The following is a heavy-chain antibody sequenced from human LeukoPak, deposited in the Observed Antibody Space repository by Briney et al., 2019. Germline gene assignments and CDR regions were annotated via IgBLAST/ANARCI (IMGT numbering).Heavy chain of an antibody. D-gene: IGHD4-23*01. Sequence: GGSLRLSCAASGFTFSNAWMSWVRQAPGKGLEWVGRIKSKTDGGTTDYAAPVKGRFTISRDDSKNTLYLQMNSLKTEDTAVYYCTTGNGGNSIYYYYMDVWGKGTTVTVSS. CDR2: IKSKTDGGTT. V-gene: IGHV3-15*01. J-gene: IGHJ6*03. CDR1: GFTFSNAW. CDR3: TTGNGGNSIYYYYMDV.